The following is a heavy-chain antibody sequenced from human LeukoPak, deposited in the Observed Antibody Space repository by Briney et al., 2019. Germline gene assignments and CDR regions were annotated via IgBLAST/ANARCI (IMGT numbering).Heavy chain of an antibody. D-gene: IGHD5-18*01. Sequence: ASVKVSCKTSGYSFTSYYIHWVRQAPGQGLEWMGVINPSGGSTSYTQKFQGRVTMTRDTSISTAYMELSRLRSDDTAVYYCARMWIQLWYGYFDYWGQGTLVTVSS. CDR2: INPSGGST. CDR1: GYSFTSYY. CDR3: ARMWIQLWYGYFDY. V-gene: IGHV1-46*01. J-gene: IGHJ4*02.